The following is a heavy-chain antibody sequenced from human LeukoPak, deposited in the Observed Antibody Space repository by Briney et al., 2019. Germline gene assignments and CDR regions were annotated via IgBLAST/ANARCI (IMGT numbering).Heavy chain of an antibody. CDR3: ARGYDAKIRY. CDR2: IYYSGST. J-gene: IGHJ4*02. D-gene: IGHD3-22*01. V-gene: IGHV4-59*12. CDR1: GGSISSYY. Sequence: KTSETLSLTCTVSGGSISSYYWSWIRQPPGKGLEWIGYIYYSGSTNYNPSLKSRVTISVDTSKNQFSLKLSSVTAADTAVYYCARGYDAKIRYWGQGTLVTVSS.